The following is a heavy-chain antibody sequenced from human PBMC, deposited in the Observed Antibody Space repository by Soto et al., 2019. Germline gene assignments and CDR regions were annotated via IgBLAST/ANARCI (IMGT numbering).Heavy chain of an antibody. CDR3: ARDAGTRGGWFDP. D-gene: IGHD1-1*01. J-gene: IGHJ5*02. Sequence: SETLSLTCTVSGGSISSGGYYWSWIRQHPGKGLESIGYIYYSGSTYYNPSLKSRVTISVDTSKNQFSLKLSSVTAADTAVYYCARDAGTRGGWFDPWGQGTLVTVSS. CDR2: IYYSGST. V-gene: IGHV4-31*03. CDR1: GGSISSGGYY.